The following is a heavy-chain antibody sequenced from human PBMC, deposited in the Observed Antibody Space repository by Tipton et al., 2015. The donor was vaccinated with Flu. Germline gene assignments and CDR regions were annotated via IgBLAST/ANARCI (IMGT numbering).Heavy chain of an antibody. Sequence: GLVKPSETLSLTCTVSGGSITTYYWTWFRQPPGKGLEWIGHIHSGGSTKYNPSLKSRVTISVDTSKNQSSLKLTSVTAADTAVYYCARVVCSGGSCYSGDNYGMDVWGQGTTVTVSS. J-gene: IGHJ6*02. D-gene: IGHD2-15*01. V-gene: IGHV4-59*01. CDR3: ARVVCSGGSCYSGDNYGMDV. CDR2: IHSGGST. CDR1: GGSITTYY.